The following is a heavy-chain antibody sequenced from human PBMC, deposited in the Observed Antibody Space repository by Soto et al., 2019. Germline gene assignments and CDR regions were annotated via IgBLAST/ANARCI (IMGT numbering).Heavy chain of an antibody. D-gene: IGHD3-10*01. J-gene: IGHJ4*02. Sequence: QVQLVQSGSEVKKPGSSVKISCKASGGTFSSYTISWVRQAPGQGLEWMGRIIPILGIANYAQKFQGRVTITADKSTSTAYMELSSLRSEDTAVYYCANLRFGELPTSYWGQGTLVTVSS. CDR3: ANLRFGELPTSY. CDR1: GGTFSSYT. V-gene: IGHV1-69*02. CDR2: IIPILGIA.